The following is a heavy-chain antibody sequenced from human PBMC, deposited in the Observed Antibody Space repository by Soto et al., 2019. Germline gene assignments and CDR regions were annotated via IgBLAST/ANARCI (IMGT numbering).Heavy chain of an antibody. CDR1: GFTFSDYY. J-gene: IGHJ6*02. CDR3: ARGVMGYDFWSGYYTIRYGMDV. V-gene: IGHV3-11*01. D-gene: IGHD3-3*01. Sequence: PGGSLRLSCAASGFTFSDYYMSWIRQAPGKGLEWVSYISSSGSTIYYADSVKGRFTISRDNAKNSLYLQMNSLRAEDTAVYYCARGVMGYDFWSGYYTIRYGMDVWGQGTTVTV. CDR2: ISSSGSTI.